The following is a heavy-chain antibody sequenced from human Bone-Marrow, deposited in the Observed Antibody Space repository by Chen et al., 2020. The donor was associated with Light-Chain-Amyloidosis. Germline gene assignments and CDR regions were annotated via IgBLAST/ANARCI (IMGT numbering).Heavy chain of an antibody. CDR1: GFIFENYA. D-gene: IGHD2-8*01. CDR3: AKDKPGVFAN. CDR2: ISGDGGTT. J-gene: IGHJ4*02. V-gene: IGHV3-43*02. Sequence: EVQLVESGGGVAQPGGSLRLSCVVSGFIFENYAMHWVRQVPGKGLEWLCLISGDGGTTDYADSVQGRFIVSRDKSKNSLYLQMNSLRAEDTAFYYCAKDKPGVFANWGQGTLVTVSS.